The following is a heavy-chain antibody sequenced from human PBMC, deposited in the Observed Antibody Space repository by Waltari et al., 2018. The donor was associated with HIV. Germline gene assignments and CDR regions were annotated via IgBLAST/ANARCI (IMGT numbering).Heavy chain of an antibody. V-gene: IGHV5-51*03. D-gene: IGHD3-3*01. CDR2: IYPGDSDT. Sequence: EVQLVQSGAEVKKPGESLKISCKGSGYSFTSSWSGWVRQMPGKGLEWMGIIYPGDSDTRYSPSFQGQVTISADKSISTAYLQWSSLKASDTAMYYCARPGITIFGVTDDAFDIWGQGTMVTVSS. CDR1: GYSFTSSW. J-gene: IGHJ3*02. CDR3: ARPGITIFGVTDDAFDI.